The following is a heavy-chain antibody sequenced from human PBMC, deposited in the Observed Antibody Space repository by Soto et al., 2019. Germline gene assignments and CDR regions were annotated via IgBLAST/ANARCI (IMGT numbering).Heavy chain of an antibody. Sequence: GGSLRLSCAASGFTFSSYWMSWVRQAPGKGLEWVANIKQDGSEKYYVDSVKGRFTISRDNAKNSLYLQMNSLRAEDTAVYYCARGSYSNHPYYYYGMDVWGQGTTVTVSS. CDR1: GFTFSSYW. D-gene: IGHD4-4*01. V-gene: IGHV3-7*01. CDR3: ARGSYSNHPYYYYGMDV. J-gene: IGHJ6*02. CDR2: IKQDGSEK.